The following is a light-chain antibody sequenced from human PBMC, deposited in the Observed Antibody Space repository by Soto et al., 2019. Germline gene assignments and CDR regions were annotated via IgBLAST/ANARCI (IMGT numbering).Light chain of an antibody. Sequence: IQLTQSPSSLSASVGDRVTITCRASQGISSYLAWYQQKPGKSPKLLIYAASTLQSGVPSRFSGSGSGTDFTLTMSSMQPEDFATYYCQQLNSYPPLFTFGPGTKVDIK. CDR2: AAS. CDR3: QQLNSYPPLFT. CDR1: QGISSY. J-gene: IGKJ3*01. V-gene: IGKV1-9*01.